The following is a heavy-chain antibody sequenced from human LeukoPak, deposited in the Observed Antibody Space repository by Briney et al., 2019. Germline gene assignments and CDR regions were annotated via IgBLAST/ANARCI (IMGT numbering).Heavy chain of an antibody. CDR2: INHSGST. CDR3: ASVRRGFGESSKYYSYYYMDV. Sequence: SETLSLTCTVYGGSFSGYYWSWIRQPPGKGLEWIGEINHSGSTNYNPSLKSRVTISVDTSKNQLSLKLSAVTAADTAVYYCASVRRGFGESSKYYSYYYMDVWGNGTTVPIS. CDR1: GGSFSGYY. J-gene: IGHJ6*03. V-gene: IGHV4-34*01. D-gene: IGHD3-10*01.